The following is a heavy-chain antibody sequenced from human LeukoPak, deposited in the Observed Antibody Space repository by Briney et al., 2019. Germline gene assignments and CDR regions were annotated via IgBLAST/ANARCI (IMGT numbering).Heavy chain of an antibody. V-gene: IGHV1-2*02. CDR2: INPNSGGT. J-gene: IGHJ6*03. CDR1: GYTFTRYY. Sequence: ASVKVSCKASGYTFTRYYMHWVRQAPGQGLEWMGWINPNSGGTNYAQKFEGRVTMTRDTPISPAYMELSRLRSDDTAVYYCARDVHYFGSGSQASSYYYYMDVWGKGTTVTVSS. D-gene: IGHD3-10*01. CDR3: ARDVHYFGSGSQASSYYYYMDV.